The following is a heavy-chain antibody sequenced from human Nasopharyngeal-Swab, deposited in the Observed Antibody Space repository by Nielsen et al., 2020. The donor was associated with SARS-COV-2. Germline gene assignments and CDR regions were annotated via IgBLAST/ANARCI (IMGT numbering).Heavy chain of an antibody. D-gene: IGHD3-3*01. V-gene: IGHV3-30-3*02. CDR3: AKDSTKGGYDFWSGYYVSEY. CDR2: ISYDGSNK. J-gene: IGHJ4*02. Sequence: VRQAPGKGLEWVAVISYDGSNKYYADSVKGRFTISRDNSKNTLYLQMNSLRAEDTAVYYCAKDSTKGGYDFWSGYYVSEYWGQGTLVTVSS.